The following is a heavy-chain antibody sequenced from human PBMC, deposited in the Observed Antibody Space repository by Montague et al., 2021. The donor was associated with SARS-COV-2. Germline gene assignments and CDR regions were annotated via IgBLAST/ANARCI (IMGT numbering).Heavy chain of an antibody. V-gene: IGHV4-59*08. Sequence: SETLSLTCTVSGGSISSDYWTWIRQPPGKGLEWIGFVYYRGNTYYNPSLMCRVTISVDTSSNHFSLTLSSVTAADTAIYYCARHYDHSSRVDSWGQGTLVTVSS. CDR2: VYYRGNT. CDR1: GGSISSDY. D-gene: IGHD3-16*01. CDR3: ARHYDHSSRVDS. J-gene: IGHJ4*02.